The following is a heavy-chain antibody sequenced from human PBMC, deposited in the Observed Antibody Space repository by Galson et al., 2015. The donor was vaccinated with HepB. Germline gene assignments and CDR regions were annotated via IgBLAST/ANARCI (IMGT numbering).Heavy chain of an antibody. D-gene: IGHD3-3*02. CDR2: ISGSHIDISDSRITA. Sequence: SLRLSCAASGFTFTTYAMGWVRQAPGMGLEWVSSISGSHIDISDSRITAYYSDSVKGRFTISRDNSKNTLYLQMNSLRADDTAVYYCAKDIRGSKFYYYGMDVWGQGTTVTVSS. CDR3: AKDIRGSKFYYYGMDV. V-gene: IGHV3-23*01. CDR1: GFTFTTYA. J-gene: IGHJ6*02.